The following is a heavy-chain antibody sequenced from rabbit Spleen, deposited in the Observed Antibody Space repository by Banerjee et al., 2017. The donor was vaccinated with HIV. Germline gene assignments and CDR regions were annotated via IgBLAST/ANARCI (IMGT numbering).Heavy chain of an antibody. V-gene: IGHV1S7*01. J-gene: IGHJ6*01. CDR2: IDVGEGTT. CDR3: ARAGYAGYGYANFRDYYGMDL. Sequence: QVKETGGGLVQPGGSLTLSCNASGFDFRRYYLCWVRQAPGKGLEWIGIIDVGEGTTDYASWVNGRFTISSDNTQNTVDLQMSGLTAADTATYFCARAGYAGYGYANFRDYYGMDLWGQGTLVTVS. D-gene: IGHD6-1*01. CDR1: GFDFRRYY.